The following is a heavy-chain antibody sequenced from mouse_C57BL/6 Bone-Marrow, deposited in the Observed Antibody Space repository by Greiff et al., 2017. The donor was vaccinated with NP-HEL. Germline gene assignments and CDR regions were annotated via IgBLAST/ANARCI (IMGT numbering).Heavy chain of an antibody. CDR2: INPSTGGT. J-gene: IGHJ4*01. D-gene: IGHD2-10*02. Sequence: VQLKQSGPELVKPGASVKISCKASGYSFTGYYMNWVKQSPEKSLEWIGEINPSTGGTTYNQKFKAKATLTVDKSSSTAYMQLKSLTSEDSAVYYCARGTLGNAMDYWGQGTSVTVSS. V-gene: IGHV1-42*01. CDR1: GYSFTGYY. CDR3: ARGTLGNAMDY.